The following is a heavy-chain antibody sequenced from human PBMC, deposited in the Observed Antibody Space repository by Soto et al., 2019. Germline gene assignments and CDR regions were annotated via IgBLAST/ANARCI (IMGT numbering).Heavy chain of an antibody. J-gene: IGHJ6*03. V-gene: IGHV3-23*01. CDR3: ANGIGFSVARYYMDV. D-gene: IGHD2-15*01. Sequence: EVQLLESGGGLVQPGGSLRLSCAASGFTFSSYAMSWVRQAPGKGLEWVSAISGSGGSTYYADSVKGRFTISRDNSKNTLYLQMNSLRAEDTAVYYWANGIGFSVARYYMDVWGKGTTVTVSS. CDR2: ISGSGGST. CDR1: GFTFSSYA.